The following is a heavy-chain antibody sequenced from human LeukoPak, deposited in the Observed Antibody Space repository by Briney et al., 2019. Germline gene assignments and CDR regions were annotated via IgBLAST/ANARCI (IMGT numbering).Heavy chain of an antibody. Sequence: GGSLRLSCAASGFTFSTNWMHWVRQAPGKGLVWVSRINTDGSSTSYADSVKGRFTTSRDNAKNTLYLQMNSLRAEDTAVYYCARIQYSGSEDYWGQGTLVTVSS. V-gene: IGHV3-74*01. CDR3: ARIQYSGSEDY. J-gene: IGHJ4*02. CDR1: GFTFSTNW. CDR2: INTDGSST. D-gene: IGHD1-26*01.